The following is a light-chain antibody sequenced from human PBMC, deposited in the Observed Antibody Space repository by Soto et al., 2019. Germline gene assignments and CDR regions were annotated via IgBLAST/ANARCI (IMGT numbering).Light chain of an antibody. CDR2: EVS. CDR3: SSYTTSGTPV. Sequence: QSALTQPASVSGSPGQTITISCIGTSSDVGGYNYLSWYQQHPGKAPKVMIYEVSNRPSGVSNRFSGSKSGNTASLTISGLQAEDEADYFCSSYTTSGTPVFGGGTQLTVL. CDR1: SSDVGGYNY. J-gene: IGLJ3*02. V-gene: IGLV2-14*01.